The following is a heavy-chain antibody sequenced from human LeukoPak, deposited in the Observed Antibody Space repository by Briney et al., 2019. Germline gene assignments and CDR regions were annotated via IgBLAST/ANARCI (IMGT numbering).Heavy chain of an antibody. CDR1: GGSFSGYY. J-gene: IGHJ5*02. V-gene: IGHV4-34*01. D-gene: IGHD6-19*01. CDR3: ARGPNQWLVS. Sequence: SETLSLTCAVYGGSFSGYYWSWIRQPPGKGLEWIGEINHSGSTNYNPSLKSRVTTSVDTSKNQFSLKLSSVTAADTAVYYCARGPNQWLVSWGQGTLVTVSS. CDR2: INHSGST.